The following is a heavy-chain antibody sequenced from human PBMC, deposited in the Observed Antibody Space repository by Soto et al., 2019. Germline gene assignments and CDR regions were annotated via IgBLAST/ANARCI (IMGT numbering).Heavy chain of an antibody. CDR2: MNPNSGNT. CDR3: ARGRMTGDFDY. V-gene: IGHV1-8*01. D-gene: IGHD2-8*01. J-gene: IGHJ4*02. CDR1: GYTITSYD. Sequence: QVQLVQSGAEVKKPGASVKVTCKASGYTITSYDINWVRQATGQGREWMGWMNPNSGNTGYAQKFQGRVTMTRNSSISTAYRELSSLRSEGTAVDYCARGRMTGDFDYWGQGTLVSVSS.